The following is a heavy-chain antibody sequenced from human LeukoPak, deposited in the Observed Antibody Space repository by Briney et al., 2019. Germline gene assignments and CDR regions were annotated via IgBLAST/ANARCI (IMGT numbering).Heavy chain of an antibody. CDR1: GGSFSGYY. V-gene: IGHV4-34*01. Sequence: SETLSLTCAVYGGSFSGYYWSWIRQPPGKGLEWIGEINHSGSTNYNPSLKSRVTISVDTSKNQFSLKLSSVTAADTAVYYCARGYSSGWWYFDLWGRGTLVTVSS. CDR2: INHSGST. J-gene: IGHJ2*01. D-gene: IGHD6-19*01. CDR3: ARGYSSGWWYFDL.